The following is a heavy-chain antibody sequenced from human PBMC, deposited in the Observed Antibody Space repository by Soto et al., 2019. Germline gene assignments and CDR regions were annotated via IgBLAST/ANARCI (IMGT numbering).Heavy chain of an antibody. CDR2: IYYSGST. Sequence: SETLSLTCTVSGGSISSSSYYWGWIRQPPGKGLEWIGSIYYSGSTYYNPSLKSRVTISVDTSKNQFSLKLSSVTAADTAVYYCARTHSLTIFGVVSYGMDVWGQGTTVTVSS. CDR1: GGSISSSSYY. J-gene: IGHJ6*02. D-gene: IGHD3-3*01. CDR3: ARTHSLTIFGVVSYGMDV. V-gene: IGHV4-39*01.